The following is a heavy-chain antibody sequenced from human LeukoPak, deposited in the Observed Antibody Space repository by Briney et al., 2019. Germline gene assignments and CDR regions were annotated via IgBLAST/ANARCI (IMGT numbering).Heavy chain of an antibody. J-gene: IGHJ4*02. Sequence: ASVKVSCKASGGTFSSYAISWVRQAPGQGLEWMGGIIPIFGTANYAQKFQGRVTITTDESTSTAYMELSSLRSEDTAVYYCARDVTPDYGDYVPYFDYWGQGTLVTVSS. CDR1: GGTFSSYA. D-gene: IGHD4-17*01. CDR2: IIPIFGTA. CDR3: ARDVTPDYGDYVPYFDY. V-gene: IGHV1-69*05.